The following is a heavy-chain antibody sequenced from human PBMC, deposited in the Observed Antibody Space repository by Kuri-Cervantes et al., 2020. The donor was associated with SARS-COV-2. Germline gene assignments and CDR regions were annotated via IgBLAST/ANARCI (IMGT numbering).Heavy chain of an antibody. J-gene: IGHJ6*03. D-gene: IGHD4-17*01. V-gene: IGHV3-20*01. Sequence: GESLKISCAASGFTFADYGMSWVRQAPGKGLEWVSAINWNGGSTGYADSVKGRFTISRDNAKNSLYLQMNSLRAEDTALYHCARVSTVTNGPGTRNYYYYYTDVWGKGTTVTVSS. CDR1: GFTFADYG. CDR2: INWNGGST. CDR3: ARVSTVTNGPGTRNYYYYYTDV.